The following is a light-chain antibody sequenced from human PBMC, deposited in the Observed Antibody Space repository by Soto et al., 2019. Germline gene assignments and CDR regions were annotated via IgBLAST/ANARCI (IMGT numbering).Light chain of an antibody. CDR1: QSVSNN. CDR2: GVS. J-gene: IGKJ5*01. Sequence: IVMTQSPATLSVSPGERATLSCRASQSVSNNFAWYQQKPGQVPRLLIYGVSTRATGIPARFSGSGSGTEFTLTISSLQSEDFAVYYCQQYNNWPITFGQGTRLEIK. CDR3: QQYNNWPIT. V-gene: IGKV3-15*01.